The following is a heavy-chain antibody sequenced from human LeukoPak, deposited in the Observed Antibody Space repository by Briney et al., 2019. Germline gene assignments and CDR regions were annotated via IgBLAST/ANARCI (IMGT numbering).Heavy chain of an antibody. V-gene: IGHV3-48*04. CDR1: GFSFSSYG. Sequence: PGGSLRFPCATPGFSFSSYGMNWFRQAPGKGLEWVAYIGGWSSPTDYAASVKGRFTISRDNARNSLYLQMNNLTVEDTAVYYCARDPGFSVARWGQGSLVFVPS. CDR2: IGGWSSPT. D-gene: IGHD3-3*01. J-gene: IGHJ4*02. CDR3: ARDPGFSVAR.